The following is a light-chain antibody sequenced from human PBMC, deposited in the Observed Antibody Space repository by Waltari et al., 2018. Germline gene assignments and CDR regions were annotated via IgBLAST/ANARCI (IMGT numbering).Light chain of an antibody. CDR1: QSVSSY. V-gene: IGKV3-11*01. J-gene: IGKJ4*01. CDR3: QQRSDWPSLT. CDR2: DAS. Sequence: EIVLTQSPATLSLSPGERATLSCRARQSVSSYLAWYQHKPGQAPRLLIYDASNRATGIPARFSGSGSGTDFTLTISSLESEDFAVYYCQQRSDWPSLTFGGGTKVEIK.